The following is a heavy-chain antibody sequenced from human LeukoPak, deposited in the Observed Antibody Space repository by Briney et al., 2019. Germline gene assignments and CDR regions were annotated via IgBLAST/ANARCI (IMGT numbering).Heavy chain of an antibody. CDR3: ARSGMVRGATNWFDP. J-gene: IGHJ5*02. Sequence: GGSLRLSCAASGFTFSSYWMSWVRQAAGKGLEWVANIKQDGSEKFYGDSVKGRFTLSRDNAKNSLYLQMNSLRAEDTAVYYCARSGMVRGATNWFDPWGQGTLVTVSS. V-gene: IGHV3-7*01. CDR2: IKQDGSEK. CDR1: GFTFSSYW. D-gene: IGHD3-10*01.